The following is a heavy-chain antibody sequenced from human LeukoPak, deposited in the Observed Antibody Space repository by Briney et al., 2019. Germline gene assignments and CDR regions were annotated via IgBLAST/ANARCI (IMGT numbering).Heavy chain of an antibody. Sequence: SETLSLTCTVSGGSISGSFYYWGWIRKPPGKGLEWIGTISYSATTYYNPSLKSRITISIDTSKNEFSLKLNSVTAADTAVYYCARRNGLSAARGDFDYWGQGTLVTVSS. D-gene: IGHD6-6*01. CDR2: ISYSATT. V-gene: IGHV4-39*01. J-gene: IGHJ4*02. CDR1: GGSISGSFYY. CDR3: ARRNGLSAARGDFDY.